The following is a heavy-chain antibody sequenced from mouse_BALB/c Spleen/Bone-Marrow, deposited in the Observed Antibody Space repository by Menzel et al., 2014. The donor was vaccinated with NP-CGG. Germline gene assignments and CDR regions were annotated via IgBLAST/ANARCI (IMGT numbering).Heavy chain of an antibody. CDR1: GYTFXGYW. D-gene: IGHD2-5*01. J-gene: IGHJ4*01. CDR3: ARLSYSSNYIVDF. CDR2: INPSNGRT. Sequence: QVQLQQSGAELVKPGASVKLSCKASGYTFXGYWMHWVKQRPGQGLEWIGEINPSNGRTNYNEKFKSMATLTVDKSSSTAYMQLSSLTSEDSAVFYCARLSYSSNYIVDFWGQGTSVTVSS. V-gene: IGHV1S81*02.